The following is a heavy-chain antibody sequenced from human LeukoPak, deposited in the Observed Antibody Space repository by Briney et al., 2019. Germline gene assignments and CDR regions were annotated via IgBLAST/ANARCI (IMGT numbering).Heavy chain of an antibody. Sequence: PGGSLRLSCAASGFTFSSYSMNWVRQAPGKGLEWVSYISSSSSTIYYADSVKGRFTISRDNAKNSLYLQMNSLRDEDTAVYYCARTGVLRRYSYGTFDYWGQGTLVTVSS. J-gene: IGHJ4*02. CDR2: ISSSSSTI. CDR1: GFTFSSYS. D-gene: IGHD5-18*01. CDR3: ARTGVLRRYSYGTFDY. V-gene: IGHV3-48*02.